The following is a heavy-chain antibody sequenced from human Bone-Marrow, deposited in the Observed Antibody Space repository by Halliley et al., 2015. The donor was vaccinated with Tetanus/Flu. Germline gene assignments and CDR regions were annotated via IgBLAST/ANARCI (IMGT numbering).Heavy chain of an antibody. Sequence: VSSISRSCSSIYYADSMTGRFTISRDTSKNSVYLQMSSLRAEDTAVYYCARDVRILPTWFFDLWGRGSLVTVSS. J-gene: IGHJ2*01. V-gene: IGHV3-21*01. D-gene: IGHD2-15*01. CDR2: ISRSCSSI. CDR3: ARDVRILPTWFFDL.